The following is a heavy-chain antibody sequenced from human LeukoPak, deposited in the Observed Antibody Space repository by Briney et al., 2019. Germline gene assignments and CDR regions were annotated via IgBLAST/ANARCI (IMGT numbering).Heavy chain of an antibody. Sequence: SETLSLTCTVPGGSISSYHWSWIRQPPGKGLEWIGYIYYSGSTNYNPSLKSRVTISVDTSKNQFSLKLSSVTAADTAVYYCARHSARGGSYYGPYDYWGQGTLVTVSS. CDR2: IYYSGST. J-gene: IGHJ4*02. D-gene: IGHD1-26*01. CDR1: GGSISSYH. CDR3: ARHSARGGSYYGPYDY. V-gene: IGHV4-59*08.